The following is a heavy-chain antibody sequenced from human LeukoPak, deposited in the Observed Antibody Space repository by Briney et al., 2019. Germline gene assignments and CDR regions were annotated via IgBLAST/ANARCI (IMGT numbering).Heavy chain of an antibody. CDR3: ARDLYDSSPFRDYGMDV. CDR2: INSDGSST. CDR1: GLTFSSYW. D-gene: IGHD3-22*01. V-gene: IGHV3-74*01. J-gene: IGHJ6*02. Sequence: GGSLRLSCAASGLTFSSYWMHWVRQAPGKGLVWVSRINSDGSSTSYADSVKGRFTISRDNAKNSLYLQMNTLRAEDTAVYYCARDLYDSSPFRDYGMDVWGQGTTVTVSS.